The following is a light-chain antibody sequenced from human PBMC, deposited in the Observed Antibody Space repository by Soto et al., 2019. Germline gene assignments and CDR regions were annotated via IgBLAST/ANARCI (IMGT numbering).Light chain of an antibody. Sequence: ALTQNPLSLSVTPGQPLSISCRSSQSLVHSDGIAYFSWFQQKPGRSPRRLIYKVSNRASGVPARFSGSGSGTDFALTISRVEAEDFGVYYCMQDTHWPITFGQGTRVEIK. J-gene: IGKJ5*01. CDR1: QSLVHSDGIAY. CDR2: KVS. V-gene: IGKV2-30*02. CDR3: MQDTHWPIT.